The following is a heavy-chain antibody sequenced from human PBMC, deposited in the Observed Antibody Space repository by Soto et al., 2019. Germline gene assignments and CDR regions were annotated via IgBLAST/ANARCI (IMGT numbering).Heavy chain of an antibody. Sequence: GGSLRLSCAASGFNFSDHNMNCISQAPGKGLEWVSYISGSSRYTNFADSVKGRFTISRDNAKNSLYLQMNSLRAEDTAVYYCARHTSGWHYYDYWGQGTPVTVS. J-gene: IGHJ4*02. CDR2: ISGSSRYT. CDR3: ARHTSGWHYYDY. D-gene: IGHD6-19*01. V-gene: IGHV3-11*06. CDR1: GFNFSDHN.